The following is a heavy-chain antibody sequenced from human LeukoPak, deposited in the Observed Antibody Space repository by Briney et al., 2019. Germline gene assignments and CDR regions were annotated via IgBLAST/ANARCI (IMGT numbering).Heavy chain of an antibody. CDR2: IYYSGST. CDR3: ARHAPYYDSSGSDLDY. Sequence: SETLSLTCTVSGGSISSYYWSWIRQPPGKGLEWIGYIYYSGSTNYNPSLKSRVTISVDTSKNQFSLKLSSVTAADTAVYYCARHAPYYDSSGSDLDYWGQGTLVTVSS. CDR1: GGSISSYY. D-gene: IGHD3-22*01. J-gene: IGHJ4*02. V-gene: IGHV4-59*08.